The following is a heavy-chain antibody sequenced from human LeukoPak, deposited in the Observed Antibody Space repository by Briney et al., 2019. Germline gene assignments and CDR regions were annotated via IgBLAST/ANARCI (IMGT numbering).Heavy chain of an antibody. Sequence: SVKVSCKASGGTFSSYATSWVRQAPGQGLEWMGGIIPIFGTANYAQKFQGRVTITADESTSTAYMELSSLRSEDTAVYYCARSLTSGGMYYDFWSGYLSAFDIWGQGTMVTVSS. V-gene: IGHV1-69*13. CDR1: GGTFSSYA. D-gene: IGHD3-3*01. CDR3: ARSLTSGGMYYDFWSGYLSAFDI. J-gene: IGHJ3*02. CDR2: IIPIFGTA.